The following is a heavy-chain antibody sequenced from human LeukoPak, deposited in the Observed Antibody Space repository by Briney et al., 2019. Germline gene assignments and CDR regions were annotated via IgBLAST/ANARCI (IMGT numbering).Heavy chain of an antibody. D-gene: IGHD6-19*01. J-gene: IGHJ6*02. V-gene: IGHV3-53*01. CDR2: IYSGGST. CDR3: AKDPAYGSGWPYGMDV. CDR1: GFTVSNNY. Sequence: GGSLRLSCAASGFTVSNNYMSWVRQAPGKGLEWVSIIYSGGSTYYADSVRGRFTISRDNSKNTLYLQMNRLRAEDTAVYYCAKDPAYGSGWPYGMDVWGRGTRVTVSS.